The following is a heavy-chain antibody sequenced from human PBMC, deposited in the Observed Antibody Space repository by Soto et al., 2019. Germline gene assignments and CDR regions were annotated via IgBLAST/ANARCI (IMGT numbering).Heavy chain of an antibody. V-gene: IGHV1-18*01. D-gene: IGHD5-18*01. CDR2: ISAYNGNT. J-gene: IGHJ4*02. Sequence: QVQLVQSGAEVKKPGASVKVSCKASGYTFTSYGISWVRQAPGQGLEWMGWISAYNGNTNYAQKLQGRVTMTTDTSTSSAYVELRSLRSDDTAVYYCASSLLVGYGLEGESDWGQGTLVTVSS. CDR3: ASSLLVGYGLEGESD. CDR1: GYTFTSYG.